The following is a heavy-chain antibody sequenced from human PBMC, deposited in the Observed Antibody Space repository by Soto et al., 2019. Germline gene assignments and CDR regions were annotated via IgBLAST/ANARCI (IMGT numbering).Heavy chain of an antibody. D-gene: IGHD3-3*01. J-gene: IGHJ3*02. V-gene: IGHV3-48*01. CDR3: ARNYDFWSGPNDGFDI. Sequence: GGSLSLSCAASEFPFSSYSMNWVRQAPGKGLEWVSYISSSSSAIYYADSVKGRFTISRDNTKNSLYLQMNSLRAEDTAVYYCARNYDFWSGPNDGFDIWGQGTMVTVSS. CDR1: EFPFSSYS. CDR2: ISSSSSAI.